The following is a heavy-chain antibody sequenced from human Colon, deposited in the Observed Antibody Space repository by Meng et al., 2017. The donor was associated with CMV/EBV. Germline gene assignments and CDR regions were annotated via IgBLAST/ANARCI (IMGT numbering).Heavy chain of an antibody. D-gene: IGHD6-19*01. CDR3: AGASGWYFLDY. V-gene: IGHV4-59*01. CDR1: GGSISSYY. Sequence: SETLSLTCTVSGGSISSYYWSWIRQPPGKGLEWIGYIYYSGSTNYNPSLKSRVTISVDTSKNQFSLKLDSVTAADTAVYYCAGASGWYFLDYWGQGTLVTVSS. CDR2: IYYSGST. J-gene: IGHJ4*02.